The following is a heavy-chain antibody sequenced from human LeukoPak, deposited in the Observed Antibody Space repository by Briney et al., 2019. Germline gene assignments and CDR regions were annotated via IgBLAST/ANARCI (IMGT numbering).Heavy chain of an antibody. Sequence: SETLSLTCTVSGGSISSGGYYWSWIRQPPGKGLEWIGYIYHSGSTYYNPSLKSRVTISVDRSKNQFSLKLSSVTAADTAVYYCARAPKLSMVRGVISYYFDYWGQGTLVTVSS. CDR2: IYHSGST. D-gene: IGHD3-10*01. CDR3: ARAPKLSMVRGVISYYFDY. CDR1: GGSISSGGYY. V-gene: IGHV4-30-2*01. J-gene: IGHJ4*02.